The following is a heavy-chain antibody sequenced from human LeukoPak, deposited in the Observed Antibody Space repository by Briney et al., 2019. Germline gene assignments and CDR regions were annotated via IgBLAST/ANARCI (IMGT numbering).Heavy chain of an antibody. D-gene: IGHD3-22*01. J-gene: IGHJ3*02. CDR1: GYSFTSYW. CDR3: ARQAYYYDSSGEPRDDAFDI. V-gene: IGHV5-51*01. Sequence: GESLKISCKGSGYSFTSYWIGWVRQMPGKGLEWMGIIYPGDPDTRYSPSLQGQVTISADKSISTAYLQWSSLKASDTAMYYCARQAYYYDSSGEPRDDAFDIWGQGTMVTVSS. CDR2: IYPGDPDT.